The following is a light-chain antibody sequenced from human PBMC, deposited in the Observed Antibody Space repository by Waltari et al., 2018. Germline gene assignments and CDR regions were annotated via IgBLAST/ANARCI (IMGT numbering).Light chain of an antibody. V-gene: IGLV3-21*04. Sequence: SYVLTQAPSVSVAPGETARVTCGGQNIGTKSVHWYQQKPGQAPVVGIYYDTDRPSGVPGGFSGSNSGNTATLTISTVACGDEAVYYCQLWDSYDDRPVFGGGTHLTVL. CDR1: NIGTKS. CDR3: QLWDSYDDRPV. J-gene: IGLJ2*01. CDR2: YDT.